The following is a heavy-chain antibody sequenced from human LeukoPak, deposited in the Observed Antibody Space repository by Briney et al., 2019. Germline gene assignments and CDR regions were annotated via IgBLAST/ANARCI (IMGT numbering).Heavy chain of an antibody. J-gene: IGHJ4*02. Sequence: LTGGPLRLSCEAFGSTFGGSWWHGARKAPEKGLVWVSRINSDGTSTSYADSVKGRFSILRDNAKNTLYLQMNSLRAEDTAVYYCSPEAFDFWGRGTLVTISS. CDR3: SPEAFDF. CDR1: GSTFGGSW. CDR2: INSDGTST. V-gene: IGHV3-74*01.